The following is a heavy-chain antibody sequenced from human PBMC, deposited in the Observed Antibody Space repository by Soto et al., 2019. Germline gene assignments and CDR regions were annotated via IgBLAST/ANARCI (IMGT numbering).Heavy chain of an antibody. CDR1: GGSISSGDAY. CDR2: IYHDGST. Sequence: SETLSLTCTVSGGSISSGDAYWSWIRQPPGKGLEWIGYIYHDGSTYYNPSLKSRVTISVDTSKNQFSLKLSSVTAADTAVYYCAGGRLVVGPYGMDVWGQGTTVTVSS. V-gene: IGHV4-30-4*01. CDR3: AGGRLVVGPYGMDV. J-gene: IGHJ6*02. D-gene: IGHD3-9*01.